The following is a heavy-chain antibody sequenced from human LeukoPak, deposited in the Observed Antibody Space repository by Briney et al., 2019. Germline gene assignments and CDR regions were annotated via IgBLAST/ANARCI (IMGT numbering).Heavy chain of an antibody. CDR2: ISSSSRGI. J-gene: IGHJ4*02. CDR1: GFTFSTYS. V-gene: IGHV3-48*02. Sequence: GGSLRLSCAASGFTFSTYSMNWVRQAPGKGLEWISYISSSSRGIYYADSVKGRFTVSRDNAKTSLYLQMNSLRDEDTAVYYCVRDYRFQVDYWGQGTLVTVSS. CDR3: VRDYRFQVDY. D-gene: IGHD2/OR15-2a*01.